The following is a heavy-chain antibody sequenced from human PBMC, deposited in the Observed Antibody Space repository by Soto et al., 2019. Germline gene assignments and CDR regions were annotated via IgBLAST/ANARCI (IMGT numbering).Heavy chain of an antibody. Sequence: PSETLSLTCTVSSASISSSSYTWGWIRQPPGKGLEWIGSIYYSGITYYNPSLNSRVTVSVDTSKNQFSLKVTSVTAADTAVYYCVRLIGNSWLDFWGQGTLVTVSS. CDR2: IYYSGIT. CDR3: VRLIGNSWLDF. J-gene: IGHJ5*01. D-gene: IGHD1-26*01. CDR1: SASISSSSYT. V-gene: IGHV4-39*01.